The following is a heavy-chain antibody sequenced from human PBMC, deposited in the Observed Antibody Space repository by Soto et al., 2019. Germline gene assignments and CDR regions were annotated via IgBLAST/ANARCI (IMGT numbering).Heavy chain of an antibody. Sequence: ASVKVSCKASGYTFTGYYMHWVREAPGQGLEWMGWINPNSGGTNYAQKFQGRVTMTRDTSISTAYMELSRLRSDDTAVYYCARGGRDDYGEHRKSPIDYWGQGTLVTVSS. D-gene: IGHD4-17*01. V-gene: IGHV1-2*02. CDR3: ARGGRDDYGEHRKSPIDY. CDR2: INPNSGGT. J-gene: IGHJ4*02. CDR1: GYTFTGYY.